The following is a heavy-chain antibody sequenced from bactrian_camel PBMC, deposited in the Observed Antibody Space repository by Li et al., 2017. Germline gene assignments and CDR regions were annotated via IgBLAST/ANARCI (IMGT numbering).Heavy chain of an antibody. J-gene: IGHJ4*01. CDR3: ALDPCNGAYGGSWYDDMDRWKH. CDR1: GFTFDDSD. CDR2: TISSDGTT. D-gene: IGHD6*01. Sequence: VQLVESGGDSVQSGGSLRLSCTASGFTFDDSDMGWYRQAPGNECELVSTISSDGTTYYADSVKGHFTISQDSANNTVYLQMNVLKPEDTAMYYCALDPCNGAYGGSWYDDMDRWKHLGQGTQVTVS. V-gene: IGHV3S63*01.